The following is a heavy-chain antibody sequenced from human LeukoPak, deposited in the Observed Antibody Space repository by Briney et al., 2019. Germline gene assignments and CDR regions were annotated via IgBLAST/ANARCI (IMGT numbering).Heavy chain of an antibody. J-gene: IGHJ3*02. D-gene: IGHD3-22*01. CDR2: IKQDGSEK. CDR1: GFTFSSYW. CDR3: ARVDSSGYSSPGDAFDI. Sequence: PGGSLRLSCAASGFTFSSYWISWVRQAPGKGLEWVANIKQDGSEKYYVDSVKGRFTISRDNAKNSLYLQMNSLRAEDTAVYYCARVDSSGYSSPGDAFDIWGQGTMVTVSS. V-gene: IGHV3-7*01.